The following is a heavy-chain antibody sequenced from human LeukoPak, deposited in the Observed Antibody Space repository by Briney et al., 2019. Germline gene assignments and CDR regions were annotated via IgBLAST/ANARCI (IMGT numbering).Heavy chain of an antibody. J-gene: IGHJ1*01. V-gene: IGHV1-2*06. CDR2: INPNSGGT. Sequence: ASVKVSCKASGYTFTGYYMHWVRQAPGQGLERMGRINPNSGGTNYAQKFQGRVTMTRDTSISTAYMELSRLRSDDTAVYYCARDGVGYYDSSGYYYFQHWGQGTLVTVSS. CDR1: GYTFTGYY. D-gene: IGHD3-22*01. CDR3: ARDGVGYYDSSGYYYFQH.